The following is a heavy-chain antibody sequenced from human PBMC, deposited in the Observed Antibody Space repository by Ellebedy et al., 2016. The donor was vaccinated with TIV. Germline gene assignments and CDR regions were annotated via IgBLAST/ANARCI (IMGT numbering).Heavy chain of an antibody. D-gene: IGHD1-26*01. CDR2: INQVESEK. Sequence: GGSLRLSCAASGFSFRSYWMSWVRQAPGKGLEWVANINQVESEKHYVDAVKGRFTISRDNAKNSLYLQMNSLRAEDTAVYYCATDGSYGDHLSPAHAFVMWGQGTLVSVSS. J-gene: IGHJ3*02. CDR1: GFSFRSYW. CDR3: ATDGSYGDHLSPAHAFVM. V-gene: IGHV3-7*01.